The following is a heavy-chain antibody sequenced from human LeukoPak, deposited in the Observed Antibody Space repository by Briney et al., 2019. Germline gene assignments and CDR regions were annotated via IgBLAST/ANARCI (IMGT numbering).Heavy chain of an antibody. CDR2: IIPIFGTA. J-gene: IGHJ4*02. CDR1: GYTFTSYY. V-gene: IGHV1-69*13. D-gene: IGHD3-22*01. CDR3: ARAPGYYDSSGHYDY. Sequence: SVKVSCKASGYTFTSYYMHWVRQAPGQGLEWMGGIIPIFGTANYAQKFQGRVTITADESTSTAYMELSSLRSEDTAVYYCARAPGYYDSSGHYDYWGQGTLVTVSS.